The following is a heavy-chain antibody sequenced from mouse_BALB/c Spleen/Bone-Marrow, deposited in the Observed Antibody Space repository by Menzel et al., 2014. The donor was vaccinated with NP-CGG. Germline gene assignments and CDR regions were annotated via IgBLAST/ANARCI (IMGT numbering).Heavy chain of an antibody. D-gene: IGHD2-3*01. CDR1: GFNIKDYY. V-gene: IGHV14-4*02. Sequence: EVQLQQSGAELVRSGASVKLSCTASGFNIKDYYMHWVKQRPEQGLEWIGWIDPENGDTEYAPKFQGKATMTADTSSNTAYLQLSSLTSEDTAVYYCNGGYCKAWFAYWGQGTLVTVSA. CDR2: IDPENGDT. J-gene: IGHJ3*01. CDR3: NGGYCKAWFAY.